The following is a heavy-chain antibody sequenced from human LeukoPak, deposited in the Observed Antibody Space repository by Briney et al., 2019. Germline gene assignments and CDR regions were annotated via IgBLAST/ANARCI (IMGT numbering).Heavy chain of an antibody. CDR1: GFTFSSYS. CDR3: ARDLAVAGLFDY. CDR2: ISYDGSNK. D-gene: IGHD6-19*01. Sequence: GGSLTLSCSASGFTFSSYSMHWVRPAPGKGPELVALISYDGSNKYYADSVKGRFTISRDNSKNTLYLQMNCLRAEDTAVYYCARDLAVAGLFDYWGQGTLVTVSS. J-gene: IGHJ4*02. V-gene: IGHV3-30-3*01.